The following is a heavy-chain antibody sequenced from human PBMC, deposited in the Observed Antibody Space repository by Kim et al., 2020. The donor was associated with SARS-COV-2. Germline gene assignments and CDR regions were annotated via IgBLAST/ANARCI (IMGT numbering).Heavy chain of an antibody. Sequence: GRFTISRDNAKNSLYLQMNSLRAEDTAVYYCARGPTLTSSGYSYGYILGYWGQGTLVTVSS. J-gene: IGHJ4*02. CDR3: ARGPTLTSSGYSYGYILGY. D-gene: IGHD5-18*01. V-gene: IGHV3-48*03.